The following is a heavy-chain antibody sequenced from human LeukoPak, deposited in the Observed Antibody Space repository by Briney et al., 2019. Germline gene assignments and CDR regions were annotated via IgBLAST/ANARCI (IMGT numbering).Heavy chain of an antibody. CDR1: GFTFGDYY. CDR2: ISSSSSYT. D-gene: IGHD1-26*01. J-gene: IGHJ4*02. V-gene: IGHV3-11*06. Sequence: PGGSLRLSCPPSGFTFGDYYMSWIRQAPGKGLEWVSYISSSSSYTNYADSVKGRFTISRDNAKNSLYLQMNSLRAEDTAVSYCARARDPSGLVRGGPFDYWGQGTLVTVSS. CDR3: ARARDPSGLVRGGPFDY.